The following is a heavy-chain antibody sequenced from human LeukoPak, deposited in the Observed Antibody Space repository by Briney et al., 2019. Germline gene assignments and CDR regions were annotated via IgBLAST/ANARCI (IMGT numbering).Heavy chain of an antibody. V-gene: IGHV3-30-3*02. CDR3: AKYRSTGILQPFDY. J-gene: IGHJ4*02. Sequence: PGGSLRLSCAASGFTFSSYAMHWVRQAPGKGLEWVAVISYDGSNKYYADSVKGRFTISRDNSKNTLYLQMNSLGAEDTALYYCAKYRSTGILQPFDYWGQGTLVTVSS. CDR2: ISYDGSNK. D-gene: IGHD1-14*01. CDR1: GFTFSSYA.